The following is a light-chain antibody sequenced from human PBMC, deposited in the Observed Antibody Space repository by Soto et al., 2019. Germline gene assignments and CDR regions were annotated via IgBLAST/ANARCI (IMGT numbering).Light chain of an antibody. CDR1: QSFSSSY. Sequence: DIVLTQSPGTLSLSPVERASLSCRASQSFSSSYLAWYQQKPGQAPRLLIYETSSRATGIPDRFSGSGSGTDFTLTISRLEPEDFAVYYCQQYGSSLWTFGQGTKVDNK. J-gene: IGKJ1*01. V-gene: IGKV3-20*01. CDR3: QQYGSSLWT. CDR2: ETS.